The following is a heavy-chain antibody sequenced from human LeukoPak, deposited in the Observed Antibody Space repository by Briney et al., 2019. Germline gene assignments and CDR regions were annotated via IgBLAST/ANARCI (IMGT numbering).Heavy chain of an antibody. V-gene: IGHV1-8*02. CDR3: ASSYDSSGFFDY. Sequence: ASVKVSCKASGYTFTSYDINWVRQATGQGLEWMGWMNPNSGNTGYAQKFQGRVTTTRDTSISTAYMELSRLRSDDTAVYYCASSYDSSGFFDYWGQGTLVTVSS. J-gene: IGHJ4*02. D-gene: IGHD3-22*01. CDR1: GYTFTSYD. CDR2: MNPNSGNT.